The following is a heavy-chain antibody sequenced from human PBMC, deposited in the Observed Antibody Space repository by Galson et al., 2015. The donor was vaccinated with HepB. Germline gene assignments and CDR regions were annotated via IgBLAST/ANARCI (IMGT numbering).Heavy chain of an antibody. D-gene: IGHD3-3*01. CDR2: ISYDGSNK. CDR3: ARDSAAWGGFLEWLFSY. J-gene: IGHJ4*02. CDR1: GFTFSSYA. Sequence: SLRLSCAASGFTFSSYAMHWVRQAPGKGLEWVAVISYDGSNKYYADSVKGRFTISRDNSKNTLYLQMNSLRAEDTAVYYCARDSAAWGGFLEWLFSYWGQGTLVTVSS. V-gene: IGHV3-30-3*01.